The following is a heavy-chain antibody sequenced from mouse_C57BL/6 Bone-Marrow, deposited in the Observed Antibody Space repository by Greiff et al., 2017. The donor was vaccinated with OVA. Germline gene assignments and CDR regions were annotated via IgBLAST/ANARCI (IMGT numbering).Heavy chain of an antibody. D-gene: IGHD5-1*01. V-gene: IGHV1-64*01. CDR2: IHPNRGST. J-gene: IGHJ3*01. CDR1: GYTFTSYW. CDR3: ARSAVPLPWFAD. Sequence: VQLQQPGAELVKPGASVKLSCKASGYTFTSYWMHWVKQRPGQGLEWIGMIHPNRGSTNYNEKFKSKATLTVDKSSSTAYMQLSSLTSEDSAVYYCARSAVPLPWFADWGQGTLVTVSA.